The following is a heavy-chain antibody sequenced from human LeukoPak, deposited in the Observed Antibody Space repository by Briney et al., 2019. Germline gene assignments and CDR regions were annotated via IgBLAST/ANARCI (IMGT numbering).Heavy chain of an antibody. CDR1: GFTLDDYA. CDR3: AKGSFYDSSGYYDY. J-gene: IGHJ4*02. Sequence: PGRSLRLSCAASGFTLDDYAMHWVRHAPGKGLEWVSGISWNSGSIGYADSVKGRFTISRDNAKNSLYLQMNSLRAEDTALYYCAKGSFYDSSGYYDYWGQGTLVTVSS. D-gene: IGHD3-22*01. CDR2: ISWNSGSI. V-gene: IGHV3-9*01.